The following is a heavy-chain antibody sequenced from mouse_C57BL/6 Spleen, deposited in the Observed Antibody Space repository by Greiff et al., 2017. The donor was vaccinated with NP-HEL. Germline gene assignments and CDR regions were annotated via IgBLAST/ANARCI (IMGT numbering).Heavy chain of an antibody. J-gene: IGHJ2*01. CDR2: IHPNSGST. D-gene: IGHD1-1*01. V-gene: IGHV1-64*01. CDR1: GYTFTSYW. CDR3: ARASFITTVVASDY. Sequence: VQLQQPGAELVKPGASVKLSCKASGYTFTSYWMHWVKQRPGQGLEWIGMIHPNSGSTNYNEKFKSKATLTVDKSSSTAYMQLSSLTSEDSAVYYCARASFITTVVASDYWGQGTTLTVSS.